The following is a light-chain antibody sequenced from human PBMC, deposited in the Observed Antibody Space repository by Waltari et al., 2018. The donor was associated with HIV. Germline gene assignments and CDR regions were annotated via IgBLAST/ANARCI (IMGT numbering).Light chain of an antibody. V-gene: IGLV3-1*01. Sequence: SYELTQSPSVSVSRGQTASITCSGDKLGDKYACWYQQKPGQSPVLVIYEDSKRPSGIPERFSGSNSGNTATLTISGTQAMDEADYYCQAWDTTTVVFGGGTKLTVL. CDR1: KLGDKY. CDR2: EDS. CDR3: QAWDTTTVV. J-gene: IGLJ2*01.